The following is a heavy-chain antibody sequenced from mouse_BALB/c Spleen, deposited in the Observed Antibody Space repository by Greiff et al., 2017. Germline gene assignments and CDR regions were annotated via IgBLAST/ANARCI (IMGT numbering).Heavy chain of an antibody. Sequence: VQRVESGPGLVAPSQSLSITCTVSGFSLTSYGVHWVRQPPGKGLEWLGVIWAGGSTNYNSALMSRLSISKDNSKSQVFLKMNSLQTDDTAMYYCARANWDVWFAYWGQGTLVTVSA. CDR1: GFSLTSYG. J-gene: IGHJ3*01. CDR2: IWAGGST. V-gene: IGHV2-9*02. CDR3: ARANWDVWFAY. D-gene: IGHD4-1*01.